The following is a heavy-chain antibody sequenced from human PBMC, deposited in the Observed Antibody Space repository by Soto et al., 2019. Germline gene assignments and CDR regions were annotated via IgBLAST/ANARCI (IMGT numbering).Heavy chain of an antibody. D-gene: IGHD1-26*01. Sequence: AGGSLRLSCAASGFTFSSYAMHWVRQAPGKGLEWVAVISYDGSNKYYADSVKGRFTISRDNSKNTLYLQMNSLRAEDTAVYYCARDATTDAFDIWGQGTMVTVS. V-gene: IGHV3-30-3*01. CDR3: ARDATTDAFDI. CDR2: ISYDGSNK. CDR1: GFTFSSYA. J-gene: IGHJ3*02.